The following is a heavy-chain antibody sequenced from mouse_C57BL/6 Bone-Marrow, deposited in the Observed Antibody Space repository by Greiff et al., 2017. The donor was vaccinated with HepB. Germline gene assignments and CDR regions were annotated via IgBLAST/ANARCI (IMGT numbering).Heavy chain of an antibody. V-gene: IGHV7-3*01. CDR2: IRNKANGYTT. Sequence: EVQVVESGGGLVQPGGSLSLSCAASGFTFTDYYMSWVRQPPGKALEWLGFIRNKANGYTTEYSASVKGRFTISRDNSQSILYLQMNALRAEDSATYYCARYFTTVVARAMDYWGQGTSVTVSS. CDR1: GFTFTDYY. D-gene: IGHD1-1*01. J-gene: IGHJ4*01. CDR3: ARYFTTVVARAMDY.